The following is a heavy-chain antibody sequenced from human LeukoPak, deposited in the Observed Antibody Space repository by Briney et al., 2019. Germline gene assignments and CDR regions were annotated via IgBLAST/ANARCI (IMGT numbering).Heavy chain of an antibody. D-gene: IGHD2-2*01. Sequence: GGSLRLSCAASGFTFNTYSMNWVRQAPGKGLEWVSSISSSSKYIYYADSVKGRFTNSRDNAKNSLYLQMNSLRAEDTAVYYCARDHYCSSTSCLYSKEYNWFDPWGQGTLVTVSS. CDR1: GFTFNTYS. CDR3: ARDHYCSSTSCLYSKEYNWFDP. V-gene: IGHV3-21*04. J-gene: IGHJ5*02. CDR2: ISSSSKYI.